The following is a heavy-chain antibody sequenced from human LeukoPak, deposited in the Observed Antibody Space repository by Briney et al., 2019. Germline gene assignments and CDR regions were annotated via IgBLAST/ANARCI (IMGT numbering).Heavy chain of an antibody. CDR2: ISAYNGNT. Sequence: ASVKVSCKASGYTFTSYGISWMRQAPGQGLEWMGWISAYNGNTNYAQKLQGRVTMTTDTSTSTAYMELRSLRSDDTAVYYCARDRGRDGYNRVFDYWGQGTLVTVSS. CDR1: GYTFTSYG. CDR3: ARDRGRDGYNRVFDY. J-gene: IGHJ4*02. D-gene: IGHD5-24*01. V-gene: IGHV1-18*01.